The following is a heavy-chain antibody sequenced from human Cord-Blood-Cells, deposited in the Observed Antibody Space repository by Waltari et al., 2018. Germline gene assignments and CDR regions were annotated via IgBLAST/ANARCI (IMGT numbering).Heavy chain of an antibody. J-gene: IGHJ3*02. CDR2: ISYDGSNK. CDR1: GFTFSSYG. D-gene: IGHD1-26*01. Sequence: QVQLVESGGGVVQPGRSLRLSCAASGFTFSSYGMHWVRQAPGKGLEWVAVISYDGSNKYYADSVKGRFTISRDNSKNTLYPQMNSLRAEDTAVYYCAKVVGATSRYGAFDIWGQGTMVTVSS. V-gene: IGHV3-30*18. CDR3: AKVVGATSRYGAFDI.